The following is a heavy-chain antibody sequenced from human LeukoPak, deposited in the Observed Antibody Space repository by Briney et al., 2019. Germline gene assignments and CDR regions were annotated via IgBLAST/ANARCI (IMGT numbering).Heavy chain of an antibody. J-gene: IGHJ4*02. CDR1: GGSISSDKW. V-gene: IGHV4-4*02. D-gene: IGHD3-22*01. Sequence: RSETLSLTCAVSGGSISSDKWWNWVRQPPGKGLEWIGEIYQSGSTNYNPSLKSRVTISVDKSKNQFSLKLSSVAAADTAVYYCARRNYYDSTGYYDYWGQGTLVTVSS. CDR3: ARRNYYDSTGYYDY. CDR2: IYQSGST.